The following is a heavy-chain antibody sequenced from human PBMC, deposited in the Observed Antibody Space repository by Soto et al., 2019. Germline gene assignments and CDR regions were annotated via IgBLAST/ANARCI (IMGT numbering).Heavy chain of an antibody. CDR2: ISWDGSGT. CDR1: GFTFDDYT. V-gene: IGHV3-43*01. Sequence: EVQLVESGGVVVQPGGSLRLSCAASGFTFDDYTMHWVRQAPGKGLEWVSLISWDGSGTYYADSVKGRFTISRDNSKNSLYLQMNSLRTEHTALYYCARDSGYCRSPDCKGDAFDIWGQGTMVTVSS. CDR3: ARDSGYCRSPDCKGDAFDI. J-gene: IGHJ3*02. D-gene: IGHD2-2*01.